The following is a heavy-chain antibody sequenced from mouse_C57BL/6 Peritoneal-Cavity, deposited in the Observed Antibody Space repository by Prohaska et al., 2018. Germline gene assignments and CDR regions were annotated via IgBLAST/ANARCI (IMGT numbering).Heavy chain of an antibody. CDR2: IDPETGGT. Sequence: GAELVRPGASVMLSCKASGYTFTDYEMHWVKQTPVHGLEWIGAIDPETGGTAYNQKFKGKAILTADKSSSTAYMELRSLTSEDSAVYYCTRSGYYGTPHYYAMDYLGQGTSVTVSS. J-gene: IGHJ4*01. CDR3: TRSGYYGTPHYYAMDY. V-gene: IGHV1-15*01. CDR1: GYTFTDYE. D-gene: IGHD2-1*01.